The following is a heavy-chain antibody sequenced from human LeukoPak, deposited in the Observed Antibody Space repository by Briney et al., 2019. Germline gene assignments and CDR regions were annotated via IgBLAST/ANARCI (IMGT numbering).Heavy chain of an antibody. Sequence: GGSLRLSCAGSGFTFSGSAMHWVRQASGKGLEWVGRIRSKANSYATAYAASVKGRFTISRDDSKNTAYLQMNSLKTEDTAVYYCTSRIVVHLDYWGQGTLVTVSS. CDR3: TSRIVVHLDY. CDR2: IRSKANSYAT. V-gene: IGHV3-73*01. CDR1: GFTFSGSA. J-gene: IGHJ4*02. D-gene: IGHD3-22*01.